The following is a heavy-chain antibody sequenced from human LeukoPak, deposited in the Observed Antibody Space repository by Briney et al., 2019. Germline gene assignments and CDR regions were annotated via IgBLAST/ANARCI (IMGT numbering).Heavy chain of an antibody. V-gene: IGHV5-51*01. CDR1: GYSFTSYW. CDR2: IYPGDSDT. J-gene: IGHJ5*02. D-gene: IGHD5-18*01. Sequence: GESLKISCKGSGYSFTSYWIGWVRQMPGKGLEWMGIIYPGDSDTRYSPSFQGQVTISADKSISTAYLQWSSLKASDTAMYYCARLGRRDTAMVTRSQFDPWGQGTLVTVSS. CDR3: ARLGRRDTAMVTRSQFDP.